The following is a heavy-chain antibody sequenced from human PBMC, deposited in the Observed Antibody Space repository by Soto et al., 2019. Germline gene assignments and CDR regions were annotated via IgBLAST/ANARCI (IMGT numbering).Heavy chain of an antibody. CDR3: ARETLGATVDY. CDR2: ISSSSYI. J-gene: IGHJ4*02. CDR1: GFTFSTYT. Sequence: GGSLRLSCAASGFTFSTYTMNWVRQAPGKGLEWVSSISSSSYIYYADSVKGRFTISRDNGKNSLYLQMDSLRADDTAVYYCARETLGATVDYWGQGTLVTVSS. V-gene: IGHV3-21*01. D-gene: IGHD1-26*01.